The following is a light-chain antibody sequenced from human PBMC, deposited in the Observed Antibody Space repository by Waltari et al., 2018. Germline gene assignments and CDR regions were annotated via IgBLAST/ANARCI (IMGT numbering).Light chain of an antibody. V-gene: IGKV3-20*01. J-gene: IGKJ4*01. Sequence: IVLTQSPGTLSVSPGERVTVSCRASQTITGSWLTWYHQKPGQAPRLLIYGASNRAPGIPDRFSGSGSGTEFTLTISRLEPEDSAVYYCQQYDGSVVTFGGGTKVEIK. CDR1: QTITGSW. CDR3: QQYDGSVVT. CDR2: GAS.